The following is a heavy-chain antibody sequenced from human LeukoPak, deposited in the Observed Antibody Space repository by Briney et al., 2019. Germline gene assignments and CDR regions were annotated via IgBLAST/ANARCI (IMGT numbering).Heavy chain of an antibody. CDR1: GGSISGGSYY. CDR3: ARMVLYGSSSAFDI. D-gene: IGHD6-6*01. Sequence: SQTLSLTCTVSGGSISGGSYYWSWIRQPAWKGLEWIGRIYTSGSTNYNPSLKSRVTISVDTSKNQFSLKLSSVTAADTAVYYCARMVLYGSSSAFDIWGQGTMVTVSS. CDR2: IYTSGST. J-gene: IGHJ3*02. V-gene: IGHV4-61*02.